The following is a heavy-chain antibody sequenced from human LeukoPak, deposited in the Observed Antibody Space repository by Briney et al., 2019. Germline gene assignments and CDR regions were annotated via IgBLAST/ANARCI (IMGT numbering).Heavy chain of an antibody. D-gene: IGHD4-11*01. J-gene: IGHJ4*01. CDR2: ISYDGSEK. CDR3: ASELRDRNYDFAD. CDR1: AFTFSTYA. Sequence: PGGSLRLSCAASAFTFSTYAMHWVRQATGEGLEWVAFISYDGSEKYYPDYVKGLFTISRDNSKNTLYLQINSLISEDTAVYYYASELRDRNYDFADWGHGTMVTVSS. V-gene: IGHV3-30*04.